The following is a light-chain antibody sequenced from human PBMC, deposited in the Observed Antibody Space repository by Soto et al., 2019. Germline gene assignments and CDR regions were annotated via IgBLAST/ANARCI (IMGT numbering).Light chain of an antibody. J-gene: IGKJ1*01. CDR1: QSVSSN. Sequence: EIVMTQSPATLSVSPGERATLSCRASQSVSSNLAWYQQKPGQAPRLLIYGASTRATGIPARFSGSGFGTEFTLTISSLQSEDLAVYYCQQYNNWPRTFGHGTKVEIK. CDR3: QQYNNWPRT. CDR2: GAS. V-gene: IGKV3-15*01.